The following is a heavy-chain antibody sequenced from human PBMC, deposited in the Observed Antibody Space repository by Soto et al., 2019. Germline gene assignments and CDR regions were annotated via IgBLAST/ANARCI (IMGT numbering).Heavy chain of an antibody. J-gene: IGHJ3*02. CDR3: ARGGGQAFDI. V-gene: IGHV1-3*04. Sequence: QVQLVQSGAEMREPGASVRVSCKASGYTFTSNSLHWVRQAPGQSLEWMGWINTGTGDTTLSQEFQGRATITRDTSATTAYMELSSLKPEDTAVYYCARGGGQAFDIWGQGTMVAVSS. CDR1: GYTFTSNS. CDR2: INTGTGDT. D-gene: IGHD3-16*01.